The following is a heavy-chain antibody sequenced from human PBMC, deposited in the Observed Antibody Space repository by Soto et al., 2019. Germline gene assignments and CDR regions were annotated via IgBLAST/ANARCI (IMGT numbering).Heavy chain of an antibody. D-gene: IGHD1-26*01. CDR2: IFYSGST. CDR3: AREAGSGDYFDY. Sequence: QVQLQESGPGLVKPSQTLSLTCTVSGGSISSTGYFWTWIRQHPGKGLEWIGYIFYSGSTFHNPSLKSRVTISVDTSKNQFSLELSSVTAADTAVYYCAREAGSGDYFDYWGQGILVTVSS. CDR1: GGSISSTGYF. J-gene: IGHJ4*01. V-gene: IGHV4-31*03.